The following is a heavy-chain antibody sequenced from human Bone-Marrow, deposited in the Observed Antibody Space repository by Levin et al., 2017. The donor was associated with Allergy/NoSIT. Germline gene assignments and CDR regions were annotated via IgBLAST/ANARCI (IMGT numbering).Heavy chain of an antibody. J-gene: IGHJ3*02. V-gene: IGHV4-39*01. D-gene: IGHD2-21*02. Sequence: SQTLSLTCTVSGDSVSTGSHYWGWIRQSPGKGLQWVGTIHYSGRTYYHPSLQSRVTISVDPSKNQVSLRLSSVTAADAAVYYFSGTDSEAHYDAFDIWGQGTRATVSS. CDR2: IHYSGRT. CDR1: GDSVSTGSHY. CDR3: SGTDSEAHYDAFDI.